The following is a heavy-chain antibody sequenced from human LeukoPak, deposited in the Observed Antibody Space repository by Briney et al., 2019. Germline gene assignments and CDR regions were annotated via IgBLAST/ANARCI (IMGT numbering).Heavy chain of an antibody. CDR1: GYTFNDHY. D-gene: IGHD5-24*01. Sequence: ASVKVSCKASGYTFNDHYRHGVRQARGQGREGMGWINPNSGATLYAQNFQGRVTMARDPSITTVYMELSRLTSDDTAVYYCAREWNTRDGXXXXWGXXXLXTVPSXXXXAPTXPNHDP. CDR3: AREWNTRDGXXXXWGXXXLXTVPSXXXXAPTXPNHDP. CDR2: INPNSGAT. J-gene: IGHJ5*02. V-gene: IGHV1-2*02.